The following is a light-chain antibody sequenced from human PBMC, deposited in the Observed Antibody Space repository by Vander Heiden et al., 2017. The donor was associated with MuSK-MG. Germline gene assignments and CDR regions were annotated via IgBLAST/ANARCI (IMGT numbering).Light chain of an antibody. CDR2: DDS. V-gene: IGLV3-21*02. Sequence: SYVLTQSPSLSVAPGQTARITCGGNNIGSKNVHWYQQKPGQAPVLVVYDDSDRPSGIPERFSGSNSGNTATLTISRGEAGDEADYYCQGGDRSSDHVFGGGTKLTVL. J-gene: IGLJ2*01. CDR3: QGGDRSSDHV. CDR1: NIGSKN.